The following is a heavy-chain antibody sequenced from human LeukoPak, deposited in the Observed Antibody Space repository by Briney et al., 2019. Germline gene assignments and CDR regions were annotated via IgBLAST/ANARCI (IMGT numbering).Heavy chain of an antibody. J-gene: IGHJ4*02. Sequence: GGSLRLSCAASGFTFSSYAMHWVRQAPGKGLEWVAVISYDGSNKYYADSVKGRFTISRDNSKNTLYLQMNSLRAEDTAVYYCAGGRGPAFIPLWGQGTLVTVSS. V-gene: IGHV3-30-3*01. CDR2: ISYDGSNK. CDR1: GFTFSSYA. D-gene: IGHD1-14*01. CDR3: AGGRGPAFIPL.